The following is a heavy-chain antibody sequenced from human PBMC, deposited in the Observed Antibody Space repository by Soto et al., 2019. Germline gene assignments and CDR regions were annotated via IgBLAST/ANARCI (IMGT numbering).Heavy chain of an antibody. D-gene: IGHD3-22*01. Sequence: GGSLRLSCTASGFTFSDYYMRWIRQAPGKGLEWVSYISSSGSTIYYADSVKGRFTISRDNSKNTLYLQMNSLRAEDTAVYYCAKDLREGYYDSSGYYYFSYYYYYGMDVWGQGTTVTVSS. V-gene: IGHV3-11*04. CDR1: GFTFSDYY. J-gene: IGHJ6*02. CDR3: AKDLREGYYDSSGYYYFSYYYYYGMDV. CDR2: ISSSGSTI.